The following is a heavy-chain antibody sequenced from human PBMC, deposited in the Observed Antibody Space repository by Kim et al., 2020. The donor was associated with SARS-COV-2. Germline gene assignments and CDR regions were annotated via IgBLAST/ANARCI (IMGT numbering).Heavy chain of an antibody. CDR3: AKDRLRYFDWPQYYYYGMDV. J-gene: IGHJ6*02. CDR2: ISYDGSNK. D-gene: IGHD3-9*01. CDR1: GFTFSSYG. Sequence: GGSLRLSCAASGFTFSSYGMHWVRQAPGKGLEWVAVISYDGSNKYYADSVKGRFTISRDNSKNTLYLQMNSLRAEDTAVYYCAKDRLRYFDWPQYYYYGMDVWGQGTTVTVSS. V-gene: IGHV3-30*18.